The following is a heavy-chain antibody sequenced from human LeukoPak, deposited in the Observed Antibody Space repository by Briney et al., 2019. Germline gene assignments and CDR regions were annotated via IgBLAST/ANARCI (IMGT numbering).Heavy chain of an antibody. V-gene: IGHV1-3*01. CDR1: GYTFTSYA. CDR3: ARGPYSSSRYEVYYYYGMDV. Sequence: ASVKVSCKASGYTFTSYAMHWVRQAPGQRLEWMGWINAGNGNTKYSQKFQGRVTITRDTSASTAYMELSSLRSEDTAVYYCARGPYSSSRYEVYYYYGMDVWGQGTTVTVSS. D-gene: IGHD6-13*01. J-gene: IGHJ6*02. CDR2: INAGNGNT.